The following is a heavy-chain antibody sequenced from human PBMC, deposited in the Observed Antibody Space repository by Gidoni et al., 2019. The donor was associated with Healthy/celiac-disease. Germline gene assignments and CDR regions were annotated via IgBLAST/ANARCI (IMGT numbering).Heavy chain of an antibody. CDR2: IRAYNGNT. D-gene: IGHD3-22*01. V-gene: IGHV1-18*01. CDR1: GYTFTSYG. CDR3: ARARSANKYDSSGYYLGY. Sequence: QVQLVQSGAEVKKPGASVKVSCKASGYTFTSYGLSWVRQAPGQGLEWMGWIRAYNGNTNYAQKLQGRVTRTTDTSTSTAYMGLRSLRSDDTAVYYCARARSANKYDSSGYYLGYWGQGTLVTVSS. J-gene: IGHJ4*02.